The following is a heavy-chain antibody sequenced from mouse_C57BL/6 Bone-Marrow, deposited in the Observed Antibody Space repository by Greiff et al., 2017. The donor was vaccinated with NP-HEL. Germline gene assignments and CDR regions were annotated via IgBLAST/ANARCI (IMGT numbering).Heavy chain of an antibody. V-gene: IGHV1-42*01. CDR2: LNPSTGGT. CDR3: STTGLLWLPFDY. CDR1: GYSFTGYY. Sequence: EVQLQQSGPELVKPGASVKISCKASGYSFTGYYMNWVKQSPEKSLEWIGELNPSTGGTTYNQKFKAKATLTVDKSSSTAYMQLKSLTSEDSAVYYCSTTGLLWLPFDYWGQGTTLTVSS. D-gene: IGHD2-2*01. J-gene: IGHJ2*01.